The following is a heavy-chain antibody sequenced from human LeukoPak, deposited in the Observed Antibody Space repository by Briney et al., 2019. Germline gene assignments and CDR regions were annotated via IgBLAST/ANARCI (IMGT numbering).Heavy chain of an antibody. J-gene: IGHJ3*02. Sequence: SETLSLTCTVSGGSISSYYWSWIRQPPGKGLEWIGYIYYSGSTNYNPSLKSRVTISVDTSKNQFSLKLSSVTAADTAVYYCARHGLEGYAFDIWGQGTMVTVSS. CDR3: ARHGLEGYAFDI. V-gene: IGHV4-59*08. CDR2: IYYSGST. CDR1: GGSISSYY. D-gene: IGHD3-3*01.